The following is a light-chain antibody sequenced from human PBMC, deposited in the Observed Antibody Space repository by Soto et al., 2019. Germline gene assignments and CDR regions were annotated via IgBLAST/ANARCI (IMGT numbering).Light chain of an antibody. J-gene: IGLJ1*01. CDR2: EVS. CDR1: SSDVGGYNY. CDR3: CSYTSSSTLYV. V-gene: IGLV2-14*01. Sequence: QSALTQPASVSGSPGQSITISCTGTSSDVGGYNYVSWYQQHPGKAPKLMIYEVSHRPSEISSRFSGSKSGNTASLTISGLQAEDEADYYCCSYTSSSTLYVFGTGTKLPVL.